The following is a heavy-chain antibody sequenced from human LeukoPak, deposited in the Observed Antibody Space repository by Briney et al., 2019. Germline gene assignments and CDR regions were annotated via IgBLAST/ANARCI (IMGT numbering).Heavy chain of an antibody. Sequence: GGSLRVSCAASGFTFSSYEMNWVRQAPGKGLEWVSYISSSGSTIYYADSVKGRFTISRDNAKNSLDLQMNSLRAEDTAVYYCARDPSIPVAGTFDHWGERTLVTVSS. V-gene: IGHV3-48*03. CDR1: GFTFSSYE. J-gene: IGHJ4*02. CDR3: ARDPSIPVAGTFDH. D-gene: IGHD6-19*01. CDR2: ISSSGSTI.